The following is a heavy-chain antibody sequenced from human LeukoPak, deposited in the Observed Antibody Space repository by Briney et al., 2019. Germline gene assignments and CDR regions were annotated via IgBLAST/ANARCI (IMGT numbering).Heavy chain of an antibody. D-gene: IGHD3-9*01. CDR2: ISSSSSTI. CDR3: ARDPPFYDILTGYYSDY. J-gene: IGHJ4*02. Sequence: PGGSLRLSCAASGFAFSNYNMNWVRQAPGKGLEWVSYISSSSSTIYYADSVKGRFTISRDNAKNSLYLQMNSLRAEDTAVYYCARDPPFYDILTGYYSDYWGQGTLVTVSS. V-gene: IGHV3-48*04. CDR1: GFAFSNYN.